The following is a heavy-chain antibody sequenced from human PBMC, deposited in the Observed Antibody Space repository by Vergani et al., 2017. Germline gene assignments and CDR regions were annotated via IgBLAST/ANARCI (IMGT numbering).Heavy chain of an antibody. D-gene: IGHD3-10*01. Sequence: QVQLQQWGAGLLKPSETLSLTCAVYGGSFSGYYWSWIRQPPGKGLEWIGEINHSGSTNYNPSLKSRVTISVDTSKNQFSLKLSSVTAADTAVYYCARDGRIGDYYGMDVWGQGTTVTVSS. CDR1: GGSFSGYY. CDR3: ARDGRIGDYYGMDV. CDR2: INHSGST. V-gene: IGHV4-34*01. J-gene: IGHJ6*02.